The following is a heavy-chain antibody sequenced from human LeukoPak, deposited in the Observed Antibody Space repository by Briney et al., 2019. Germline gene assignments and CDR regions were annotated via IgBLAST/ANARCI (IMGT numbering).Heavy chain of an antibody. J-gene: IGHJ4*02. D-gene: IGHD3-22*01. CDR2: IHYSGSI. CDR3: ARQRLRGYYDSSGYYFDL. V-gene: IGHV4-59*08. Sequence: SETLSLTCTVSGGSISSYYWNWIRQPPGKGLEWIANIHYSGSINFDPSLKSRATILVDTSNNQFSLKLSSVTAAGTAVYYCARQRLRGYYDSSGYYFDLWGQRTLVTVSS. CDR1: GGSISSYY.